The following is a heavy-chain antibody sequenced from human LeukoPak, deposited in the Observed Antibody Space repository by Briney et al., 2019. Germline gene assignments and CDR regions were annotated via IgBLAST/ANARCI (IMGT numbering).Heavy chain of an antibody. Sequence: GRSLRLSCAASGFTFSSYAMSWVRQAPGKGLEWVSAISGSGGSTYYADSVKGRFTISRDNSKNTLYLQMNSLRAEDRAVYYCAKDVSYGDYVVNYWGQGTLVTVSS. CDR3: AKDVSYGDYVVNY. CDR2: ISGSGGST. J-gene: IGHJ4*02. D-gene: IGHD4-17*01. V-gene: IGHV3-23*01. CDR1: GFTFSSYA.